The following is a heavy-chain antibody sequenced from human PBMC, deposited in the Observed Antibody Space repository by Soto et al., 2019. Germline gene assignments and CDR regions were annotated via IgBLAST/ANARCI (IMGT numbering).Heavy chain of an antibody. CDR1: GGTFSSYA. D-gene: IGHD3-3*01. V-gene: IGHV1-69*12. CDR2: IIPIFGTA. J-gene: IGHJ4*02. Sequence: QVQLVQSGAEVKKPGSSVKVSCKASGGTFSSYAISWVRQAPGQGLEWMGGIIPIFGTANYAQKFQGRVTVTADESTSTAYMEMSSLRSEDTAVYYCARVRVRFLEWLGSEGWGQGTLVTVSS. CDR3: ARVRVRFLEWLGSEG.